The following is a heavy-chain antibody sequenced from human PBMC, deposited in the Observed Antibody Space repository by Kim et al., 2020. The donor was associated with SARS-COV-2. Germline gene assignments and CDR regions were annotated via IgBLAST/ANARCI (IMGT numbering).Heavy chain of an antibody. CDR1: GFTFSSYS. CDR3: ARELVGATISHFDY. D-gene: IGHD1-26*01. CDR2: ISSSSSTI. V-gene: IGHV3-48*02. Sequence: GGSLRLSCAASGFTFSSYSMNWVRQAPGKGLEWVSYISSSSSTIYYADSVKGRFTISRDNAKNSLYLQMNSLRDEDTAVYYCARELVGATISHFDYWGQGTLVTVSS. J-gene: IGHJ4*02.